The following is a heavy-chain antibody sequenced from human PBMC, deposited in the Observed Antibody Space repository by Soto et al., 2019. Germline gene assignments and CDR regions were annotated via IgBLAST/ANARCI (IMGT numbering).Heavy chain of an antibody. Sequence: ASVKVSCKASGYTFSSYGISWVRQAPGQGLEWMGWISGYNGNTNYAQTLQGRVTMTTDTSTSTAYMELRSLRSDDTAVYYCARDATQRGPPVYTHQPPQLYYYGMDVWRQGTTVTVSS. CDR3: ARDATQRGPPVYTHQPPQLYYYGMDV. CDR1: GYTFSSYG. CDR2: ISGYNGNT. J-gene: IGHJ6*02. V-gene: IGHV1-18*01. D-gene: IGHD2-2*01.